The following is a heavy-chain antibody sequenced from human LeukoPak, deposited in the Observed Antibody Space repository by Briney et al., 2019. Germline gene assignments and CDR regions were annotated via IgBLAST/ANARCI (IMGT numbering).Heavy chain of an antibody. V-gene: IGHV1-18*01. J-gene: IGHJ4*02. Sequence: GASVKASCKASGYTSTSYGISWVRQAPGQGLEWMGWISAYNGNTNYAQKLQGRVTMTTDTSTSTAYMELRSLRSDDTAVYYCARALGEADIVVVPAADYGYWGQGTLVTVSS. CDR2: ISAYNGNT. D-gene: IGHD2-2*01. CDR1: GYTSTSYG. CDR3: ARALGEADIVVVPAADYGY.